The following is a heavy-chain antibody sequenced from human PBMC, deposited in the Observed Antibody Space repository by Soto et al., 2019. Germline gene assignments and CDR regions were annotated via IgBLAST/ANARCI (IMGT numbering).Heavy chain of an antibody. V-gene: IGHV1-3*05. CDR2: INAGNGNT. Sequence: QVQLVQSGAEEKKPGASVKVSCKASGYTFTNYAMHWVRQAPGQRLEWMGWINAGNGNTKYSQKFQGRVTITRATSASTAYMELSSLRSEDTAVYYCARAVAVPADFDYWGQGTLVTVSS. CDR1: GYTFTNYA. J-gene: IGHJ4*02. CDR3: ARAVAVPADFDY. D-gene: IGHD6-19*01.